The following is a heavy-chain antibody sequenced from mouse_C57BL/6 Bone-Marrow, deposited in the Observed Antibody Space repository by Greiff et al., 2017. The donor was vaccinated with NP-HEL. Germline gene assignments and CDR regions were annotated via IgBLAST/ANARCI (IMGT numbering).Heavy chain of an antibody. CDR1: GFNIKDYY. J-gene: IGHJ1*03. CDR3: TTTVVADWYFDV. Sequence: VQLQQSGAELVRPGASVKLSCTASGFNIKDYYMHWVKQRPDQGLEWIGRIDPEDGDTEYAPKFQGKATMTADTSSNTAYLQLSSLTSEDTAVYYCTTTVVADWYFDVWGTGTTVTVSS. CDR2: IDPEDGDT. D-gene: IGHD1-1*01. V-gene: IGHV14-1*01.